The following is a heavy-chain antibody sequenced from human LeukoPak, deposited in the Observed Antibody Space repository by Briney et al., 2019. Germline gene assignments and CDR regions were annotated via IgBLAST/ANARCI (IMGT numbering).Heavy chain of an antibody. V-gene: IGHV4-59*08. CDR3: ARHWGYAFDI. D-gene: IGHD3-16*01. J-gene: IGHJ3*02. CDR2: IYYSGST. Sequence: PSETLSLTCTVSGGSISSYYWSWIRQPPGKGLEWIGYIYYSGSTNYNPSLKSRVTISVDTSKNQFSLELSSVTAADTAVYYCARHWGYAFDIWGQGTMVTVSS. CDR1: GGSISSYY.